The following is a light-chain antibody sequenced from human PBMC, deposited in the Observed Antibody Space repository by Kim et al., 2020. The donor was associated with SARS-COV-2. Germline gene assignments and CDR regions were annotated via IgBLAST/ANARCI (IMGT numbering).Light chain of an antibody. J-gene: IGLJ1*01. Sequence: QSALTQPASVSGSPGQSITISCSGISSDVGDYNYVSWYQQHPDKAPKLMIYDVSYRPSGVSDRFSGSKSGNTASLTISRLQAEDEADYYCYSYAGSNNFVFGTGTKVTVL. CDR3: YSYAGSNNFV. V-gene: IGLV2-14*03. CDR2: DVS. CDR1: SSDVGDYNY.